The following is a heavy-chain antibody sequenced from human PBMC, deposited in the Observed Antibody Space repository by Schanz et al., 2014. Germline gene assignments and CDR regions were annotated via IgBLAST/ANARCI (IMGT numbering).Heavy chain of an antibody. D-gene: IGHD2-8*02. CDR2: IHYSGST. CDR1: GGSISNDY. J-gene: IGHJ5*02. CDR3: ARDRYCPGARCPGWFDP. V-gene: IGHV4-59*01. Sequence: QVQLQESGPGLVKPSETLSLICTVSGGSISNDYWNWIRQPPGKGLEWIGYIHYSGSTKSVASLQSRVTISVDTSKNQFSLKLTSVTAADTAVYYCARDRYCPGARCPGWFDPWGQGTLVSVSS.